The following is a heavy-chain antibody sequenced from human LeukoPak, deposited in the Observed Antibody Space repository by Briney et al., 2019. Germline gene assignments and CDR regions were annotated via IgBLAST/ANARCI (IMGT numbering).Heavy chain of an antibody. CDR3: AKGWTFLDP. V-gene: IGHV3-23*01. J-gene: IGHJ5*02. Sequence: GGSLRLSCAAAGFTFSSYAMTWVRQAPGKGLEWVSGIRGSGGNTDYADSVKGRFTISRDNSKNTLSLQMNSLRAEDTAVYYCAKGWTFLDPWGQGTLVTVSS. D-gene: IGHD2-15*01. CDR1: GFTFSSYA. CDR2: IRGSGGNT.